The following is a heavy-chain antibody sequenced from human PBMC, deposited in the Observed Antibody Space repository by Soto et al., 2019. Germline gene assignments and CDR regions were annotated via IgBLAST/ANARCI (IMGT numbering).Heavy chain of an antibody. CDR1: GLSLSTSGVG. CDR3: AHGPSSGYYLSWFDP. CDR2: IYWNDDK. V-gene: IGHV2-5*01. J-gene: IGHJ5*02. D-gene: IGHD3-22*01. Sequence: QITLKESGPTLVKPTQTLTLTCTFSGLSLSTSGVGVGWIRQPPGKALEWLALIYWNDDKRYSPSLKSRLTITKDTSNNQVVLTMTNMDSVDTATYYCAHGPSSGYYLSWFDPCGQGTLVTVSS.